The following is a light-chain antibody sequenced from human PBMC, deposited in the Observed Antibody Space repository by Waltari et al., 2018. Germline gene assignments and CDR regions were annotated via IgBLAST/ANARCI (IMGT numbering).Light chain of an antibody. V-gene: IGKV3-15*01. J-gene: IGKJ5*01. CDR1: QNVSRK. Sequence: ETVMTQSPASLSASPGEGAILPCRASQNVSRKLAWYQQKPCQAPRLLIFGASTRATGIPARFSGSGSWTEFTLTISSLQSEDFAVYYCQQYNNWPPITFGQGTRLEIK. CDR3: QQYNNWPPIT. CDR2: GAS.